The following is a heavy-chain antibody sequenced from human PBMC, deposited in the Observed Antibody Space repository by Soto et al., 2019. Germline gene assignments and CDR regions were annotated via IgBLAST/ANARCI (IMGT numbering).Heavy chain of an antibody. Sequence: ASVKVSCKASGGTFSSYAISWVRQAPGQGLEWMGGIIPIFGTANYAQKFQGRVTITADESTSTAYMELSSLRSEDTAVYYCARWTRGYCSSTSCSGDWFDPWGQGTLVTVAS. V-gene: IGHV1-69*13. J-gene: IGHJ5*02. CDR3: ARWTRGYCSSTSCSGDWFDP. CDR1: GGTFSSYA. CDR2: IIPIFGTA. D-gene: IGHD2-2*01.